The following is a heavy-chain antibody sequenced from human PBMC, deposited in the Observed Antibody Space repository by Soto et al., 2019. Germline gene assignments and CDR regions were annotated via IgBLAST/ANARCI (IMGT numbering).Heavy chain of an antibody. CDR3: AKEPLDYGDYGGTYFDY. CDR1: GFTFSSYG. J-gene: IGHJ4*02. CDR2: VSYDGSNK. V-gene: IGHV3-30*18. Sequence: QVQLVESGGGVVQPGRSLRLSCAASGFTFSSYGMHWVRQAPGKGLEWVAVVSYDGSNKYYADSVKGRFTISRDNSKNSLYLQMNSLRAEDTAVYYCAKEPLDYGDYGGTYFDYWGQGTLVTVSS. D-gene: IGHD4-17*01.